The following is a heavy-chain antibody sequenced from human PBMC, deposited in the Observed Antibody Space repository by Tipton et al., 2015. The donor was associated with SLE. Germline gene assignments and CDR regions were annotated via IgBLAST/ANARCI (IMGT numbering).Heavy chain of an antibody. CDR1: GLSFSPYN. D-gene: IGHD6-25*01. CDR2: ISTSSNYI. J-gene: IGHJ6*04. Sequence: SLRLSCEASGLSFSPYNMHWVRQAPGKGLEWVSSISTSSNYIHYADSVRGRFTVSRDNARKSVYLQMNSLRADDTAVYYCARGGGLDVWGKGTTVTVSP. CDR3: ARGGGLDV. V-gene: IGHV3-21*01.